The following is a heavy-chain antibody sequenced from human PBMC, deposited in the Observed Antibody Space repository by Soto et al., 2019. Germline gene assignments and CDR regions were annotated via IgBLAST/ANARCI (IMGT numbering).Heavy chain of an antibody. CDR3: ARDLLGFRAFDI. V-gene: IGHV3-74*01. CDR1: GFAFSSYW. D-gene: IGHD3-10*01. CDR2: IKTDGSIT. J-gene: IGHJ3*02. Sequence: EVQLVESGGGLVQPGGSLRLSCAASGFAFSSYWMNWVRQVPGKGLVWVSSIKTDGSITTYADSVKGRFTNSRDNAKNTLYLQMNSLRVEDTAVYYCARDLLGFRAFDIWGQGTMVTLSS.